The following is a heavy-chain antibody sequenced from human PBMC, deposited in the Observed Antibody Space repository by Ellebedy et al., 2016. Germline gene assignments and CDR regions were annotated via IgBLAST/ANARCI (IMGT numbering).Heavy chain of an antibody. CDR2: IRGIGGST. J-gene: IGHJ4*02. CDR3: AKDFIYGDYADN. Sequence: GGSLRPSCAASGFTFSSYATSWVRQAPGKGLEWVSSIRGIGGSTYYADSVKGRFTISRDNSKNTLYLKLSSLRAEDTAVYYCAKDFIYGDYADNWGQGTLVTVSS. V-gene: IGHV3-23*01. D-gene: IGHD4-17*01. CDR1: GFTFSSYA.